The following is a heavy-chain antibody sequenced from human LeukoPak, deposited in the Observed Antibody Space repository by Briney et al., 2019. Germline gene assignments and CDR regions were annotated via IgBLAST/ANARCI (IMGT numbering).Heavy chain of an antibody. CDR1: GFTVSSNY. V-gene: IGHV3-53*01. CDR3: AKDRNVGGMDV. J-gene: IGHJ6*02. Sequence: GGSLRPSCAASGFTVSSNYMSWVRQAPGKGLEWVSVIYSGGSTYYADSVKGRFTISRDNSKNTLYLQMNSLRAEDTAVYYCAKDRNVGGMDVWGQGTTVTVSS. CDR2: IYSGGST.